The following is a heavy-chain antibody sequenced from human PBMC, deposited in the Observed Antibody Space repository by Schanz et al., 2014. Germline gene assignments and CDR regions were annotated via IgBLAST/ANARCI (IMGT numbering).Heavy chain of an antibody. CDR2: IRYDGSSK. Sequence: QVQLVQSGGSVVQPGGSLRLSCAASGFTFTSYSMHWVRQAPGRGLEWVAFIRYDGSSKYYEDSVRGRFTISRDDSKNTLYLQMNSRRPEDAAVYYCAKEDRSHNSDYVYWGQGTLVTVSS. CDR3: AKEDRSHNSDYVY. V-gene: IGHV3-30*02. J-gene: IGHJ4*02. CDR1: GFTFTSYS. D-gene: IGHD3-10*01.